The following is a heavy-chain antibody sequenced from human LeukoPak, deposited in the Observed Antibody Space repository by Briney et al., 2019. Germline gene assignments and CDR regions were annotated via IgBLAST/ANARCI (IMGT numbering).Heavy chain of an antibody. V-gene: IGHV1-24*01. CDR1: GYTLTELS. J-gene: IGHJ4*02. D-gene: IGHD1-26*01. Sequence: ASVKVSCKVSGYTLTELSMHWVRQAPGKGLERMGGFDPEDGETIYAQKFQGRVTMTEDTSTDTAYMELSSLRSEDTAVYYCATVIVGATPFDYWGQGTLVTVSS. CDR3: ATVIVGATPFDY. CDR2: FDPEDGET.